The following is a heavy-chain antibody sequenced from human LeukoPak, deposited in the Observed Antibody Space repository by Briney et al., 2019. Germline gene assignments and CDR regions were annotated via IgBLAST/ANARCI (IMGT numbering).Heavy chain of an antibody. V-gene: IGHV1-18*01. D-gene: IGHD3-22*01. CDR2: ISAYNGNT. J-gene: IGHJ4*02. CDR3: ARDGVSYYDSSGYRPGY. Sequence: ASVKVSCKASGYTFTSYGISWVRQAPGQGLEWMGWISAYNGNTNYAQKLQGRVTMTTDTSTSTAYMELRSLRSDDTAVYYCARDGVSYYDSSGYRPGYWGQGTLVTVSS. CDR1: GYTFTSYG.